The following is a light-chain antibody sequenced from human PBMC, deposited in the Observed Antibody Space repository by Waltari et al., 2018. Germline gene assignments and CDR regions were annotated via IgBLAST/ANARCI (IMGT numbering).Light chain of an antibody. Sequence: EIVLTQSPGTLSLSPGERATLSCRASQSVSSNYVAWDQQRPGQAPRLLIHGSSSRATGIPDRFSGSGSGTDFTLTISRLEPEDFAVYYCQQYGRSWNTFGQGTKLEIK. CDR1: QSVSSNY. J-gene: IGKJ2*01. V-gene: IGKV3-20*01. CDR2: GSS. CDR3: QQYGRSWNT.